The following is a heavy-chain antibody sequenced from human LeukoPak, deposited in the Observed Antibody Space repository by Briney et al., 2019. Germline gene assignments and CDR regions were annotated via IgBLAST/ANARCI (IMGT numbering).Heavy chain of an antibody. D-gene: IGHD6-19*01. CDR2: ISTSSSYI. CDR3: ARGASVVAGNDNAFDI. Sequence: GGSLRLSCAASGSTFSSYSMNWVRQAPGKGLEWVSSISTSSSYIYYADSVKGRFTISRNNAKKSLYLQITSLRADDTAVYYCARGASVVAGNDNAFDIWGQGTMVTVSS. J-gene: IGHJ3*02. V-gene: IGHV3-21*01. CDR1: GSTFSSYS.